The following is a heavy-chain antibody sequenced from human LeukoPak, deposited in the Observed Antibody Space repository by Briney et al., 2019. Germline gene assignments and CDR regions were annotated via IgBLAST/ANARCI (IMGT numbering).Heavy chain of an antibody. V-gene: IGHV3-64*01. CDR3: ARGYDFWSGYWSHSDY. CDR1: GFTFSSYA. Sequence: GGSLRLSCAASGFTFSSYAMHWVRQAPGKGLEYVSAISSNGGSTYANSVKSRFTISRDNSKNTLYLQMGSLRAEDMAVYYCARGYDFWSGYWSHSDYWGQGTLVTVSS. D-gene: IGHD3-3*01. CDR2: ISSNGGST. J-gene: IGHJ4*02.